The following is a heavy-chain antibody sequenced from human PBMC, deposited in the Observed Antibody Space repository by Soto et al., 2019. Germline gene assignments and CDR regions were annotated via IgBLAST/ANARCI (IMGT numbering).Heavy chain of an antibody. D-gene: IGHD3-10*01. CDR1: GYTFRRYD. V-gene: IGHV1-8*01. Sequence: VQLVQSGAEVKKPGASVKVSCTGSGYTFRRYDLPWVRRATGQGLEWMGWVNPNTGHTGYAQKFQGRVTMTRDMSKSSAYMEVNSLTSEDTAIYYCARAYGAGTFDFWGQGTLVSVS. CDR2: VNPNTGHT. CDR3: ARAYGAGTFDF. J-gene: IGHJ5*01.